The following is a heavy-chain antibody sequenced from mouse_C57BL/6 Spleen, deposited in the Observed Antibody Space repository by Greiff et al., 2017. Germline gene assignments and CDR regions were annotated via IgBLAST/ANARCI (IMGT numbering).Heavy chain of an antibody. J-gene: IGHJ3*01. CDR1: GFSLTSYA. V-gene: IGHV2-9-1*01. CDR2: IWTGGGT. CDR3: ARNYDGYYGIFAY. D-gene: IGHD2-3*01. Sequence: VQVVESGPGLVAPSQSLSITCTVSGFSLTSYAISGVRQPPGKGLEWLGVIWTGGGTNYNSDLKYRLSISKDNSKSQVFLKMNSRQTDDTARYDCARNYDGYYGIFAYWGQGTLVTVSA.